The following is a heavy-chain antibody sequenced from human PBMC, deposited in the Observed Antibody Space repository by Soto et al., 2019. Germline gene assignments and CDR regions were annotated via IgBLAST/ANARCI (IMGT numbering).Heavy chain of an antibody. CDR1: GFTFSDYY. CDR3: VKDPSDTAMAT. CDR2: ISSSSSYT. Sequence: GESLKISCAASGFTFSDYYMSWIRQAPGKGLEWVSYISSSSSYTNYADSVKGRFTISRDNSKNTLYLQMSSLRAEDTAVYYCVKDPSDTAMATWGQGTLVTVSS. V-gene: IGHV3-11*06. D-gene: IGHD5-18*01. J-gene: IGHJ5*02.